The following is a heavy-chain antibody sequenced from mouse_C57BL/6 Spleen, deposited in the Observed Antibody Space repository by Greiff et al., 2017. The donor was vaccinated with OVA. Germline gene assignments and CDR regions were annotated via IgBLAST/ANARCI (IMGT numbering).Heavy chain of an antibody. J-gene: IGHJ2*01. Sequence: VKLMESGAELVKPGASVKISCKASGYAFSSYWMNWVKQRPGKGLEWIGQIYPGDGDTNYNGKFKGKATLTADKSSSTAYMQLSSLTSEDSAVYFCARYLSPYYFDYWGQGTTLTVSS. CDR2: IYPGDGDT. CDR1: GYAFSSYW. V-gene: IGHV1-80*01. CDR3: ARYLSPYYFDY.